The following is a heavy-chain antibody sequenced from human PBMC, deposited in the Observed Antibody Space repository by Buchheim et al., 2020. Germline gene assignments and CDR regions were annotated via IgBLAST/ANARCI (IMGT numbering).Heavy chain of an antibody. CDR1: GGSFSGYY. V-gene: IGHV4-34*01. CDR2: INHSGST. CDR3: ARDNWGEFWSGYPH. D-gene: IGHD3-3*01. J-gene: IGHJ4*02. Sequence: QVQLQQWGAGLLKPSETLSLTCAVYGGSFSGYYWSWIRQPPGKGLEWIGEINHSGSTNYNPSLKSRVTISVDTSKNQLSLKLTSVTAADSGIYYCARDNWGEFWSGYPHWGQGAL.